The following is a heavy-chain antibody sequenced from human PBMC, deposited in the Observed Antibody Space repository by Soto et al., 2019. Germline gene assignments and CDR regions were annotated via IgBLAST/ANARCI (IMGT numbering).Heavy chain of an antibody. CDR3: ARDMRGPPWDYAEYRSSRFDY. J-gene: IGHJ4*01. Sequence: ASVKLSCKASGYTFTTYDINWVRQATGQGLEWVGWMNPNSGKTVYAQKFQGRVTMTRNTSISTAYMELSSLRSEDTAVYYCARDMRGPPWDYAEYRSSRFDYWG. CDR2: MNPNSGKT. V-gene: IGHV1-8*02. CDR1: GYTFTTYD. D-gene: IGHD4-17*01.